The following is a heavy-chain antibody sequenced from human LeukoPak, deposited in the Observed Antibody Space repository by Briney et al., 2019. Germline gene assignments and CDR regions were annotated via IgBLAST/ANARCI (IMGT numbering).Heavy chain of an antibody. CDR3: ARSMVRSYDPRDV. D-gene: IGHD3-10*01. Sequence: ASVKLSCKASGYTFTSYGISWVRQAPGQGLEWMGWISAYNGNTNYAHNLQGRVTMTTDTSTSTAYMELSSLRSDDTAVYYCARSMVRSYDPRDVWGKGTRVTVSS. CDR1: GYTFTSYG. J-gene: IGHJ6*04. V-gene: IGHV1-18*04. CDR2: ISAYNGNT.